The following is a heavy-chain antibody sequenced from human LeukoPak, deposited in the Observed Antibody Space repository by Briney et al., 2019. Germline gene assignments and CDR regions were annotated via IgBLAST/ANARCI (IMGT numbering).Heavy chain of an antibody. D-gene: IGHD4-17*01. V-gene: IGHV3-7*01. CDR3: ARDEDYASDQ. CDR1: XRYW. Sequence: XRYWMSWVRQXPGXXLEWVANIKEDGSEKYYVDSVKGRFTISRDNAKNSLYLQMNSLRAEDTAVYYCARDEDYASDQWGQGTLVTVSS. CDR2: IKEDGSEK. J-gene: IGHJ4*02.